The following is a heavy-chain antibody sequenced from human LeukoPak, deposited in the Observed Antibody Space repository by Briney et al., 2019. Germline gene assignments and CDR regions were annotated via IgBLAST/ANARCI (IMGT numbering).Heavy chain of an antibody. D-gene: IGHD2-21*02. CDR2: INGGNGDT. CDR3: AAGDCGGDCYSNFQH. Sequence: ASVKVSCRASGYTFAKYAIHWVRQAPGQRLEWMGWINGGNGDTRYSQKFQGGVTITRDMSTSTAYMELSSLRSEDTAVYYCAAGDCGGDCYSNFQHWGQGTLVTVSS. V-gene: IGHV1-3*01. J-gene: IGHJ1*01. CDR1: GYTFAKYA.